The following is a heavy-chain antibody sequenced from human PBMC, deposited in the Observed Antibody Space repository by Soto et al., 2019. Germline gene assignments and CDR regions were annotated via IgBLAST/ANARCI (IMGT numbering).Heavy chain of an antibody. CDR3: AKEMCPRTVLDSSSPWGDY. V-gene: IGHV3-30*18. D-gene: IGHD3-22*01. Sequence: QVQLVESGGGVVQPGTSLKLSCAASGFTFDDFGFHWVRQAPGKGLEWVATLSYDGSNEYYADSVKGRFTISRDNSKITLYLQMNSLKTEDTAMYYCAKEMCPRTVLDSSSPWGDYWGQGTLVTVSS. J-gene: IGHJ4*02. CDR1: GFTFDDFG. CDR2: LSYDGSNE.